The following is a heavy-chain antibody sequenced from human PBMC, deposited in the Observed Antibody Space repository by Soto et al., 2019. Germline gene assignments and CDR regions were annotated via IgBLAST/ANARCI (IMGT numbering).Heavy chain of an antibody. CDR1: GGTFSSYA. J-gene: IGHJ3*02. CDR2: IIPIFGTA. CDR3: ARGGTVVVVAATRAFDI. D-gene: IGHD2-15*01. V-gene: IGHV1-69*13. Sequence: GASVKVSCKASGGTFSSYAISWVRQAPGQGLEWMGGIIPIFGTANYAQKFQGRVTITADESTSTAYMELSSLRSEDTAVYYCARGGTVVVVAATRAFDIWGQGTMVTVSS.